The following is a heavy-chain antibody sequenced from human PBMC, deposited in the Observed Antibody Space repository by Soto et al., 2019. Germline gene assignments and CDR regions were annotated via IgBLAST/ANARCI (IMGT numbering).Heavy chain of an antibody. V-gene: IGHV3-23*01. Sequence: GGSLRLSCAASGFTFSSNAMSWVRQAPGKGLEWVSVITNTGGDTPYADSVKGRFTISRDNSKNTLYLQMNSLRAEDTAIYYCARASGESYPGSRVFDSWGQGTRVTVSS. CDR1: GFTFSSNA. D-gene: IGHD3-10*01. CDR3: ARASGESYPGSRVFDS. J-gene: IGHJ4*02. CDR2: ITNTGGDT.